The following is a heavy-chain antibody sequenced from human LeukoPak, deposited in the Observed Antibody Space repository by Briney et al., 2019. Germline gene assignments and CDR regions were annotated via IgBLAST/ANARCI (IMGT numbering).Heavy chain of an antibody. CDR1: GFTVSSNY. J-gene: IGHJ4*02. CDR2: IYSGGST. V-gene: IGHV3-66*02. Sequence: GGSLRLSCAASGFTVSSNYMSWVRQAPGKGLEWVSVIYSGGSTYYADSVKGRFTISRDKSKNTLYLQMNSLRAEDTAVYYCAREGTNYYFDYWGQGTLVTVSS. D-gene: IGHD1-7*01. CDR3: AREGTNYYFDY.